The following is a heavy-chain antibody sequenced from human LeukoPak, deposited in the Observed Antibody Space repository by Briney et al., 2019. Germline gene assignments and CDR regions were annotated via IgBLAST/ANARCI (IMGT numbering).Heavy chain of an antibody. CDR2: TRNKANRYTT. CDR3: ARDNEYYFDY. CDR1: GFTFSDYY. J-gene: IGHJ4*02. Sequence: PGGSLRLSCAASGFTFSDYYMSWIRQAPGKGLEWVGRTRNKANRYTTEYAASVKGRFTISRDDSKNSLYLQMNSLKTEDTAVYYCARDNEYYFDYWGQGTLVTVSS. V-gene: IGHV3-72*01. D-gene: IGHD2-8*01.